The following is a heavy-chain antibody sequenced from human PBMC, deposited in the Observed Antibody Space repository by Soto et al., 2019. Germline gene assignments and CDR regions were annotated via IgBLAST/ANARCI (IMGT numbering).Heavy chain of an antibody. Sequence: GKGLEWVAMIRESGGSTYYADSVKGRFTISRDNSKNTLYLQMNSLRAEDTAVYYCARGYFGLYYYGMDVWVQGTTVTVSS. CDR2: IRESGGST. V-gene: IGHV3-66*01. CDR3: ARGYFGLYYYGMDV. D-gene: IGHD3-9*01. J-gene: IGHJ6*02.